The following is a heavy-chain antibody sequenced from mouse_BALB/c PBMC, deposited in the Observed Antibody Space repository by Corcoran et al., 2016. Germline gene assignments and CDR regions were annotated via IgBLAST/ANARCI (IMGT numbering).Heavy chain of an antibody. CDR1: GYTFTNYG. V-gene: IGHV9-3-1*01. CDR3: ARIYYYGSCYVFDY. D-gene: IGHD1-1*01. Sequence: QIQLVQSGPELKKPGETVKISCKASGYTFTNYGMNWVKQAPGKGLKWIGWINTYTGEPTYADDFKGRFAFSLETSASTAYLQINNLKNEDTATYFIARIYYYGSCYVFDYWGQGTTLTVSS. J-gene: IGHJ2*01. CDR2: INTYTGEP.